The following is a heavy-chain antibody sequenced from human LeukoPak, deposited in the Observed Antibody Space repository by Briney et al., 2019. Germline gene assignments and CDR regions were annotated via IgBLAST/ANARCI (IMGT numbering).Heavy chain of an antibody. J-gene: IGHJ5*02. V-gene: IGHV4-34*01. Sequence: IPSETLSLTCAVYGGSFSGYYWSWIRQPPGKGLEWIGEINHSGSTNYNPSLKSRVTISVDTSKNQFSLKLSSVTAADTAVYYCARRRPSFNPGGVWFDPWGQGTLVTVSS. CDR1: GGSFSGYY. CDR3: ARRRPSFNPGGVWFDP. D-gene: IGHD2-8*02. CDR2: INHSGST.